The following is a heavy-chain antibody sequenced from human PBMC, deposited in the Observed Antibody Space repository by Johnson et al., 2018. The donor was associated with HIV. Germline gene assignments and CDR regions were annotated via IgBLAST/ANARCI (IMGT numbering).Heavy chain of an antibody. CDR1: GFTFSSYW. J-gene: IGHJ3*02. Sequence: VQLVESGGGLVQPGGSLRLSCAASGFTFSSYWMSWVRQAPGKGLEWVANIKQDGSEKYYVDSVKGRFTISRDNSKNTLYLQMNSLRAEDTAVYYCARGGVIHDAFDIWGQGTMVTLSS. CDR2: IKQDGSEK. CDR3: ARGGVIHDAFDI. V-gene: IGHV3-7*01. D-gene: IGHD3-3*01.